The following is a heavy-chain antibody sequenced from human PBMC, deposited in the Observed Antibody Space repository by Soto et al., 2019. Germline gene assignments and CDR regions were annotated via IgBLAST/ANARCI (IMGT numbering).Heavy chain of an antibody. D-gene: IGHD1-26*01. Sequence: SETLSLTCAVSGGSISSSTYSWNWIRQPPGKGLEWIGYIYHSGSTSYNPSLNSRVTISVDRSKNQFSLRLNSVTAADTAVYYCARDRLGSGSYDYWGQGTLVTVSS. CDR3: ARDRLGSGSYDY. CDR1: GGSISSSTYS. J-gene: IGHJ4*02. CDR2: IYHSGST. V-gene: IGHV4-30-2*01.